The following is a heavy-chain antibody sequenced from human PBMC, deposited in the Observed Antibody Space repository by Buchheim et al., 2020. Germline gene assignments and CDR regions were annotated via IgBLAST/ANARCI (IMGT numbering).Heavy chain of an antibody. CDR2: VGMAGDT. CDR1: GFTFSSYD. CDR3: ARDPSGRGMDV. J-gene: IGHJ6*02. Sequence: EVQLVESGGGLVQPGGSLRLSCAASGFTFSSYDMQWVRQVSGKGLEWVSAVGMAGDTHYSGSVRGRFTISRENAKNSVYLPMNNLRAGDTAVYYCARDPSGRGMDVWGQGTT. V-gene: IGHV3-13*04.